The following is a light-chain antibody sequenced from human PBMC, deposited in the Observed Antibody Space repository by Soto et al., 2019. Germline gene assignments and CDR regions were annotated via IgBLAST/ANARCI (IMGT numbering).Light chain of an antibody. Sequence: QSVLTQPPSAYGSPGQSVTISCTGTSSDVGGYDYVSWYQQHPGKAPKLMVYEVSKRPSGVPDRFSGSKSGNTASLTVSGLQAEDEANYYCTSYGGSNYLVIFGGGTKLTVL. J-gene: IGLJ2*01. CDR2: EVS. CDR3: TSYGGSNYLVI. CDR1: SSDVGGYDY. V-gene: IGLV2-8*01.